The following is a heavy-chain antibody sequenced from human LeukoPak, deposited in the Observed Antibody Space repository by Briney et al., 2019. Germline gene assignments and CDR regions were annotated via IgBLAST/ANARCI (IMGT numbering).Heavy chain of an antibody. CDR2: ISGGGGST. Sequence: GGSLRLSCATSGFTFSSYARSWVRQAPGKGLEWVSTISGGGGSTWYADSVKGRFTISRDNSKNTLYLQLSSLRADDTAVYYCATYVRGDFDYWGQGTLVTVSS. D-gene: IGHD3-10*02. CDR1: GFTFSSYA. V-gene: IGHV3-23*01. CDR3: ATYVRGDFDY. J-gene: IGHJ4*02.